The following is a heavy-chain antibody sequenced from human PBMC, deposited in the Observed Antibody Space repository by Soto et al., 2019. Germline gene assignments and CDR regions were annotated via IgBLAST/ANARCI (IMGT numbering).Heavy chain of an antibody. Sequence: GESLKISCKGSGYSFSTYWIGWVRQMPGKGLEWMGIIYPADSDTRYSPSFQGQVTMSADKSISTAYLQWSSLKASDTAMYYCARNLWFGELSGFDPWGQGTLVTVSS. J-gene: IGHJ5*02. CDR1: GYSFSTYW. CDR3: ARNLWFGELSGFDP. V-gene: IGHV5-51*01. CDR2: IYPADSDT. D-gene: IGHD3-10*01.